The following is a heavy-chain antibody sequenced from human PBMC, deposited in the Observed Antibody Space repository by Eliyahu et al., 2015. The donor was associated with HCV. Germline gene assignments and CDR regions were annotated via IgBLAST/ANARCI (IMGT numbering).Heavy chain of an antibody. CDR1: GYTFTXYX. D-gene: IGHD2-15*01. Sequence: QVQLVQSGAEVKKPGASVKVSCKXSGYTFTXYXMHWVXQAPGQRLEWMGWINXGNGNTKYSQKXXGRVTITRDTSASTAYMELSSLRSEDTAVYYCARLPLVAANYYGMDVWGQGTTVTVSS. V-gene: IGHV1-3*01. CDR2: INXGNGNT. CDR3: ARLPLVAANYYGMDV. J-gene: IGHJ6*02.